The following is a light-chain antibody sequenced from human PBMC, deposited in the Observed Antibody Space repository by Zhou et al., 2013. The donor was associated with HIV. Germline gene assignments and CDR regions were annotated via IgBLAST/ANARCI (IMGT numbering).Light chain of an antibody. Sequence: EIVMTQSPATLSVSPGERATLSCRAGQSVSNYLAWYQQKPGQAPRLLIYDASNRATGIPARFSGSGSGTDFTLTISSLEPEDFAVYYCQQRNAWPITFGQGTRLEIK. V-gene: IGKV3-11*01. CDR3: QQRNAWPIT. J-gene: IGKJ5*01. CDR2: DAS. CDR1: QSVSNY.